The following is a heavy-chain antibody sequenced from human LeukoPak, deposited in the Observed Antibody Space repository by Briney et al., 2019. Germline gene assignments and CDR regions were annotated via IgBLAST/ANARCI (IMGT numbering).Heavy chain of an antibody. CDR3: ARDLAGPPQEAFDI. J-gene: IGHJ3*02. CDR1: GFTFSSYW. Sequence: GGSLRLSCAASGFTFSSYWMNWVRQAPGKGLELVANIKKDGSERYYVDSVKGRFTISRDNTKKSLYLQMNTLRAEDTAVYYCARDLAGPPQEAFDIWGQGTMVTVSS. CDR2: IKKDGSER. V-gene: IGHV3-7*01.